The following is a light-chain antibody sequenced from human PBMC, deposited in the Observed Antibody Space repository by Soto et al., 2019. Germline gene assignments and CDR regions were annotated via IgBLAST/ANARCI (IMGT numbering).Light chain of an antibody. CDR2: EVT. V-gene: IGLV2-8*01. Sequence: QSALTQPPSASGQPGQSVTIPCTGTSSDFGAYNYVSWYQKHAGKAPKRVLYEVTKRPSGVPDRFSGSKSANIAYLTVSGLQAEDDADYDCSSFAPSNTWMFGVGTTVTAL. CDR3: SSFAPSNTWM. CDR1: SSDFGAYNY. J-gene: IGLJ3*02.